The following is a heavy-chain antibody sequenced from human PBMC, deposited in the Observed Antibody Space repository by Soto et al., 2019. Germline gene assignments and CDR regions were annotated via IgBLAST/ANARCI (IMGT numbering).Heavy chain of an antibody. J-gene: IGHJ4*02. CDR3: ARTLSVLEWFSCGDD. V-gene: IGHV5-51*01. D-gene: IGHD3-3*01. CDR2: IYPGDSDT. Sequence: GEALKICYKGSGYSFTSYWIGLGRQMPGKGLEWMGIIYPGDSDTRYSPSFQGQVTISADKSISTAYLQWSSLKASDTAMYYCARTLSVLEWFSCGDDWGQGTLVTVSS. CDR1: GYSFTSYW.